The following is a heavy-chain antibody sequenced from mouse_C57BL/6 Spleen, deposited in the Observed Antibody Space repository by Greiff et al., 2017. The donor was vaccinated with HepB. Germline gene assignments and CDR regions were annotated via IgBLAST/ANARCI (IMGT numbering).Heavy chain of an antibody. CDR3: ARKRGGTHWYFDV. V-gene: IGHV2-2*01. Sequence: QVQLQQSGPGLVQPSQSLSITCTVSGFSLTSYGVHWVRQSPGKGLEWLGVIWSGGSTDYNAVFISRLSISKDNSKSQVFFKMNSLQADDTAIYYCARKRGGTHWYFDVWGTGTTVTVSS. J-gene: IGHJ1*03. D-gene: IGHD2-14*01. CDR2: IWSGGST. CDR1: GFSLTSYG.